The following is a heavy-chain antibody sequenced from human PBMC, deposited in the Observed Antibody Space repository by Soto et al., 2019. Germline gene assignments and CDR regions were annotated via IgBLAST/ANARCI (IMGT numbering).Heavy chain of an antibody. V-gene: IGHV3-23*01. D-gene: IGHD2-15*01. CDR2: IGGSGDST. J-gene: IGHJ2*01. CDR1: GFTFSSYD. Sequence: EVQMLESGGDLVQPGGSLRLSCAASGFTFSSYDMGWVRQAPWKGLQWVSAIGGSGDSTDYADSVKGRFTISRDNSKSTLYLQMNSLTAEDTAVYYCATDEWHCDGGSCYSRYFDLWGRGTLVTVSS. CDR3: ATDEWHCDGGSCYSRYFDL.